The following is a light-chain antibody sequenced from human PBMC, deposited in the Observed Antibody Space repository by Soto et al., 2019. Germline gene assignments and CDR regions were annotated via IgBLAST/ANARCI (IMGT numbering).Light chain of an antibody. CDR3: QQRNNWPSWT. J-gene: IGKJ1*01. Sequence: EIVLTQSPATLCLSPGERATLSCRASQSVSSYLAWYQQKPGQAPRLLIYDASNRATGIPARFSGSGSGTDFTLTISSLEPEDFAVYYCQQRNNWPSWTFGQGTKVDIK. V-gene: IGKV3-11*01. CDR1: QSVSSY. CDR2: DAS.